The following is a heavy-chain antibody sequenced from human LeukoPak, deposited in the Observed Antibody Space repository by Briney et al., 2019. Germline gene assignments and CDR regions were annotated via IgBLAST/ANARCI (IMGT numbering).Heavy chain of an antibody. CDR2: ISARGDVI. V-gene: IGHV3-11*01. CDR1: GFIFSDYY. Sequence: GGSLRLSFASSGFIFSDYYMSWIRQVPGKGLEWIAYISARGDVIYSVDSVKGRFTISRDNAKSLLYLQMNSLRGDDTAVYFCAAEVSPKVFDFRGQGTLVTVSS. CDR3: AAEVSPKVFDF. J-gene: IGHJ4*02.